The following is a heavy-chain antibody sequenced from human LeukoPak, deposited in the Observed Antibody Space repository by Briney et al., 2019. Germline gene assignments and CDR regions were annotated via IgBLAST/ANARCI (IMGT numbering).Heavy chain of an antibody. CDR2: ISDGGRNT. V-gene: IGHV3-23*01. J-gene: IGHJ4*02. Sequence: GGSLRLPCAASGFTFSDYAMNWVRQAPGMGLEWVSGISDGGRNTYYADSVKGRFTISRDNSKNTLYLQINSLRSEDTAVYYCTKGPRSGWYYFDYWGQGTLVSVSS. CDR3: TKGPRSGWYYFDY. D-gene: IGHD6-19*01. CDR1: GFTFSDYA.